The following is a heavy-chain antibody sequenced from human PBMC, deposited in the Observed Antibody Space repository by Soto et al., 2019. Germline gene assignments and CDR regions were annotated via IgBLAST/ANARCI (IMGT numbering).Heavy chain of an antibody. CDR2: IYYSGST. D-gene: IGHD3-22*01. J-gene: IGHJ4*02. Sequence: ASETLSLTCTVSGGSISSGDYYWSWIRQPPGKGLEWIGYIYYSGSTYYNPSLKSRVTISVDTSKNQFSLKLSSVTAADTAVYYCARENDSSGYYVDYWGQGTLVTVSS. CDR3: ARENDSSGYYVDY. V-gene: IGHV4-30-4*01. CDR1: GGSISSGDYY.